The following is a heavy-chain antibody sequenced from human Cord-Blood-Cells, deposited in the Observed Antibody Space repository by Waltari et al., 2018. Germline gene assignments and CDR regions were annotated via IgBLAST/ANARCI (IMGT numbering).Heavy chain of an antibody. Sequence: EVQLLESGGGLVQPGGSLSLSCAASGFTFSSHAMSWVRPAPGKGLEWVSAISGSGGSTYYADSVKGRFTISRDNSKNTLYLQMNSLRAEDTAVYYCARDPPYDSSGYDPFDYWGQGTLVTVSS. CDR1: GFTFSSHA. J-gene: IGHJ4*02. CDR2: ISGSGGST. D-gene: IGHD3-22*01. V-gene: IGHV3-23*01. CDR3: ARDPPYDSSGYDPFDY.